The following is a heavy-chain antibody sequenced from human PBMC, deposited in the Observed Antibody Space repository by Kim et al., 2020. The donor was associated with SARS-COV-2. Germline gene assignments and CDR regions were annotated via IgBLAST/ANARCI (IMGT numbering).Heavy chain of an antibody. D-gene: IGHD6-19*01. CDR1: GFTFSDYY. Sequence: GGSLRLSCAASGFTFSDYYMSWIRQAPGKGLEWVSYISSSGSTIYYADSVKGRFTISRDNAKNSLYLQMNSLRAEDTAVYYCARVPGRVRWLFHGVDYFYYWGQGALFSASS. CDR2: ISSSGSTI. CDR3: ARVPGRVRWLFHGVDYFYY. V-gene: IGHV3-11*01. J-gene: IGHJ4*02.